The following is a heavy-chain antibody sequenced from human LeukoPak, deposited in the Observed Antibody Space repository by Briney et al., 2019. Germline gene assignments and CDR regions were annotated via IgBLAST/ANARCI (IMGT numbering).Heavy chain of an antibody. CDR3: ARTRDSSGYYWGWYFDL. D-gene: IGHD3-22*01. J-gene: IGHJ2*01. V-gene: IGHV1-46*01. Sequence: ASVKVSCKASGYTFTSYYMHWVRQAPGQGLEWMGIINPSGGSTSYAQKFQGRVTMTRDTSTSTVYMELSSLRSDDTAVYYCARTRDSSGYYWGWYFDLWGRGTLVTVSS. CDR1: GYTFTSYY. CDR2: INPSGGST.